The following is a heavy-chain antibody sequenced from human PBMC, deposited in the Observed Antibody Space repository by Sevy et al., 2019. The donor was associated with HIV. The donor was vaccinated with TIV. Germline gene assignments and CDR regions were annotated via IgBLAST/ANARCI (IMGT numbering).Heavy chain of an antibody. CDR3: AGGGFLSRY. Sequence: GGSLRLSCVASGFTFSDSWMTWVRQGPGKGLEWVANINQAGSDKYYVDSVRVRFTISRDNAKNSLYLQMNSLRVEDTALYYCAGGGFLSRYWGQGSLVTVSS. CDR1: GFTFSDSW. CDR2: INQAGSDK. J-gene: IGHJ4*02. V-gene: IGHV3-7*01. D-gene: IGHD2-15*01.